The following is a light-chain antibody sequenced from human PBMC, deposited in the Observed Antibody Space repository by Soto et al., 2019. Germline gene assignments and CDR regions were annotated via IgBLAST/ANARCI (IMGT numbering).Light chain of an antibody. Sequence: IVMTQSPATLSVSPGERATLSCRASQTIDNKLAWYQQRPGQAPRLLIYGASIRATGIPARFSGSGSGTECTLTTVGLQSEDFGVYYSQQYKDWRTGGQGTNADIK. CDR2: GAS. CDR3: QQYKDWRT. CDR1: QTIDNK. V-gene: IGKV3-15*01. J-gene: IGKJ1*01.